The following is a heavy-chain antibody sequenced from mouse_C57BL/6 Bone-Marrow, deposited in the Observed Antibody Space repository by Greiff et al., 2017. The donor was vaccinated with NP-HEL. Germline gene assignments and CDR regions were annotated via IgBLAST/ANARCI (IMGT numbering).Heavy chain of an antibody. Sequence: VKLVESGPGLVQPSQSLSITCTVSGFSLTSYGVHWVRQSPGKGLEWLGVIWSGGSTDYNAAFLYHLSICKDNSKSQVFFKMNRLQADDASIYYCARVYAMDYWGQGTSVTVSS. CDR3: ARVYAMDY. CDR2: IWSGGST. CDR1: GFSLTSYG. J-gene: IGHJ4*01. V-gene: IGHV2-2*01.